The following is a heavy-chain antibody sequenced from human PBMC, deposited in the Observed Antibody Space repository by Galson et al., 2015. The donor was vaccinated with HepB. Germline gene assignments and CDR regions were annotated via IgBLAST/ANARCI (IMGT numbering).Heavy chain of an antibody. J-gene: IGHJ3*02. V-gene: IGHV3-13*01. D-gene: IGHD5-24*01. Sequence: SLRLSCAASGFTFSSYDMHWVRQATGKGLEWVSAIGTAGDTYYPGSVKGRFTISRENAKNSLYLQMNSLRAGDTAVYYCARASHGYNIGDDAFDIWGQGTMVTVSS. CDR2: IGTAGDT. CDR3: ARASHGYNIGDDAFDI. CDR1: GFTFSSYD.